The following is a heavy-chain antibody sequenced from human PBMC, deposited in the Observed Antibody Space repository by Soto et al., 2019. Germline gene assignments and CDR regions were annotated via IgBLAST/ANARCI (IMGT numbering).Heavy chain of an antibody. J-gene: IGHJ5*02. CDR2: IKTKSDGGTT. CDR3: TCITIFGGGFDP. Sequence: EVRLVESGGGLVKPGGSLIVSCAASGFTFSDAWVSWVRQAPGKGLEWVGHIKTKSDGGTTDYAAPVKGRFTISRDDSKNTFYLQMNSLNTDDTGVYYCTCITIFGGGFDPWGQGTLVTVSS. CDR1: GFTFSDAW. V-gene: IGHV3-15*01. D-gene: IGHD3-3*01.